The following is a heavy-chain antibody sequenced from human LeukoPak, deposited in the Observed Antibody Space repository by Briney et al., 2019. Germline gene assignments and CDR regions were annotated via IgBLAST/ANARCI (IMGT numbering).Heavy chain of an antibody. CDR1: GYTFTSYA. J-gene: IGHJ5*02. Sequence: ASVKVSCKASGYTFTSYAMHWVRQAPGQRLEWMGWINAGNGNTKYSQKFQGRVTITRDTSASTAYMELSSLRSEDTAVYYCARVMFGEQWLVSTSGFDPWGQGTLVTVSS. CDR2: INAGNGNT. V-gene: IGHV1-3*01. CDR3: ARVMFGEQWLVSTSGFDP. D-gene: IGHD6-19*01.